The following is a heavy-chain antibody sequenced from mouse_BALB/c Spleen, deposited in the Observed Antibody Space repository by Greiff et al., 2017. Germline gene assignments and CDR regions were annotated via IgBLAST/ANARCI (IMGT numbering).Heavy chain of an antibody. J-gene: IGHJ3*01. CDR1: GYSFTSYW. CDR2: IYPGNSDT. Sequence: EVQLQQSGTVLARPGASVKMSCKASGYSFTSYWMHWVKQRPGQGLEWIGAIYPGNSDTSYNQKFKGKAKLTAVTSASTAYMELSSLTNEDSAVYYCTRGGTTVVAKAYWGQGTLVTVSA. V-gene: IGHV1-5*01. CDR3: TRGGTTVVAKAY. D-gene: IGHD1-1*01.